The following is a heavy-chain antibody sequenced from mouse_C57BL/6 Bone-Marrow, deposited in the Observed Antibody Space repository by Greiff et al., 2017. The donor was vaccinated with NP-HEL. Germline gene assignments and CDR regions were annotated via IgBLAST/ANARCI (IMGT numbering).Heavy chain of an antibody. J-gene: IGHJ2*01. V-gene: IGHV1-72*01. CDR2: IDPNCGGT. Sequence: QVQLKQPGAELVKPGASEKLSCKASGYTFTSYWMHWVKQRPGRGLGWIGRIDPNCGGTKYNEKFKSKATLTVDKPASTAYMQLSSLTAEDSAVYYCARSGYRRGYFDYWGQGTTLTVSS. CDR1: GYTFTSYW. D-gene: IGHD2-12*01. CDR3: ARSGYRRGYFDY.